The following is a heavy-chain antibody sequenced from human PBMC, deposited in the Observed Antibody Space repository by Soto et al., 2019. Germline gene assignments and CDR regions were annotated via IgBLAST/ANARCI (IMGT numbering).Heavy chain of an antibody. Sequence: QVQLVESGGGVVQPGRSLRLSCAASGLTFSRYAMHWVRQAPGKGLEWVAVIIYDGSNIHYADSVQGRFTISRDNSKNTLYLQMNSLRAEDTAVYYCAAELGNTGYDGHDYWGQGTLVTVSS. CDR1: GLTFSRYA. CDR2: IIYDGSNI. V-gene: IGHV3-30*04. D-gene: IGHD5-12*01. J-gene: IGHJ4*02. CDR3: AAELGNTGYDGHDY.